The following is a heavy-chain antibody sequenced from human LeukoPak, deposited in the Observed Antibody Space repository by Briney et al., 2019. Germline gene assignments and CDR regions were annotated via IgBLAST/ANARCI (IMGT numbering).Heavy chain of an antibody. CDR1: GFTVSSNY. CDR2: IYSGGST. D-gene: IGHD2-2*02. V-gene: IGHV3-66*01. CDR3: AIYMARYYFDY. J-gene: IGHJ4*02. Sequence: PGGSLRLSCAASGFTVSSNYMSWVRQAPGKGLEWVSVIYSGGSTYYADSVKGRFTISRDNSKNTLYLQMNSLRGEDTAVYYCAIYMARYYFDYWGQGALVTVSS.